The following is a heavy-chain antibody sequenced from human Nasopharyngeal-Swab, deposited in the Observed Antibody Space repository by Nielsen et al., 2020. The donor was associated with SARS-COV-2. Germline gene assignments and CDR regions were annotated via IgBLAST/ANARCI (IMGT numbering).Heavy chain of an antibody. CDR1: GFTFSAYW. J-gene: IGHJ4*02. CDR2: IKQDGSEK. Sequence: GESLKISCAASGFTFSAYWMSWVRQAPGKGLEWVANIKQDGSEKYYEDSVKGRFTISRDNAKNSLYLQMNSLRDEDTAVYYCARDPYDYVWGSYRYMGDYWGQGTLVTVSS. D-gene: IGHD3-16*02. CDR3: ARDPYDYVWGSYRYMGDY. V-gene: IGHV3-7*01.